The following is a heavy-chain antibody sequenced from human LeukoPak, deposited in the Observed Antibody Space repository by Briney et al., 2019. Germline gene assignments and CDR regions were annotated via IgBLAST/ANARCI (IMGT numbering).Heavy chain of an antibody. CDR2: IRYDGSNT. CDR3: GKDQSSGWSSYIDY. CDR1: GFTFSSYG. Sequence: GGSLRLSCAASGFTFSSYGMHWVRQAPGKGLELVAFIRYDGSNTYYADSVKGRFTISRDNSKNTLYLQMNSLRAEDTAVYYCGKDQSSGWSSYIDYWGQGTLVTVSS. D-gene: IGHD6-19*01. J-gene: IGHJ4*02. V-gene: IGHV3-30*02.